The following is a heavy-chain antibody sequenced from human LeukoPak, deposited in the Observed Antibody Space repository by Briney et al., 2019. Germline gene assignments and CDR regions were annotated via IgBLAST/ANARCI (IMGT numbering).Heavy chain of an antibody. V-gene: IGHV3-23*01. J-gene: IGHJ4*02. CDR3: AKDPVVITRIDY. D-gene: IGHD3-22*01. Sequence: TGGSLRLSCAASGFTFSSYAMSWVRQAPGKGLVWVSAISGSGGSIYYADSVKGRFTIPRDNSMHTLYLQMNSLRAEETAVYYCAKDPVVITRIDYWGQGTLVTVSS. CDR1: GFTFSSYA. CDR2: ISGSGGSI.